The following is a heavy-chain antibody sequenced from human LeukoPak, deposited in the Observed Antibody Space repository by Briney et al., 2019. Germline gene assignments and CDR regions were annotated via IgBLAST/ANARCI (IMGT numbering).Heavy chain of an antibody. V-gene: IGHV5-51*01. Sequence: GESLKISCKGSGYSFTSYWIAWVRQMPGKGLECMGIINPGDPDTRYSPSFQGQVTISADKSISTAYLQWSSLKASDTAMYYCARLPQRGDWFDPWGQGTLVTVSS. CDR2: INPGDPDT. J-gene: IGHJ5*02. CDR3: ARLPQRGDWFDP. D-gene: IGHD3-10*01. CDR1: GYSFTSYW.